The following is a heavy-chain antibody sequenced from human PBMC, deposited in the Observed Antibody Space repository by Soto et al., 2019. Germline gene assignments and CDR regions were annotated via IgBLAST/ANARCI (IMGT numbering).Heavy chain of an antibody. J-gene: IGHJ1*01. CDR1: GDSISTRSNY. Sequence: LETLSLTCTVSGDSISTRSNYWAWIRQPPGKGLEWIGSIYYTGGTYYNPSLKSRVTLFLDTSKNQFSLNLNSVTAADTAVYYCAREGPPIRAHNPPEYFQHWGQGTPVTVSS. V-gene: IGHV4-39*02. CDR3: AREGPPIRAHNPPEYFQH. CDR2: IYYTGGT.